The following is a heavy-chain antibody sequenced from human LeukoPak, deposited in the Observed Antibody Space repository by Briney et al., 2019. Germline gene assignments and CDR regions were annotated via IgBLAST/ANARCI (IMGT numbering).Heavy chain of an antibody. CDR3: AKDESVVIPTSYFDY. CDR2: ISYDGSNK. D-gene: IGHD3-22*01. V-gene: IGHV3-30*18. J-gene: IGHJ4*02. CDR1: GFTFSSYG. Sequence: PGGSLRLSCAASGFTFSSYGMHWVRQAPGKGLEWVAVISYDGSNKYYADSVKGRVTISRDNSRNTLYLQMDSLRAEDTAIYYCAKDESVVIPTSYFDYWGQGTLVTVSS.